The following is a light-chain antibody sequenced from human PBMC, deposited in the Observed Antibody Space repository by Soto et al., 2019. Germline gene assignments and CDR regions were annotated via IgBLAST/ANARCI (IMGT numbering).Light chain of an antibody. CDR2: DAS. Sequence: EIVLTQSPATLSLSPGERATLSCRASQSVSSYLAWYQQKPGQAPRLLIYDASNRATGIPARFSGSGSGTDFTLTISILEPEDFAMYYCPQRSDWLTFGGGTKVDIK. CDR3: PQRSDWLT. J-gene: IGKJ4*01. V-gene: IGKV3-11*01. CDR1: QSVSSY.